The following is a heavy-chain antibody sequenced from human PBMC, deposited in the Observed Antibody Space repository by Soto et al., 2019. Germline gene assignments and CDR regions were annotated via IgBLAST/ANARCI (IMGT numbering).Heavy chain of an antibody. CDR1: GYTFTSYG. J-gene: IGHJ6*02. Sequence: AXVKVSCKASGYTFTSYGISWVRQAPGQGLEWMGWISAYNGNTNYAQKLQGRVTMTTDTSTSTAYMELRSLRSDDTAVYYCARDTSRYCSSTSCYKDYSSYYGMDVWGQGNTLPVSS. V-gene: IGHV1-18*04. CDR2: ISAYNGNT. CDR3: ARDTSRYCSSTSCYKDYSSYYGMDV. D-gene: IGHD2-2*02.